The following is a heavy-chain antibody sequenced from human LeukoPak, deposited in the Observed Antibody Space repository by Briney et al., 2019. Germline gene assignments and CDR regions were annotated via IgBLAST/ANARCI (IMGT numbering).Heavy chain of an antibody. J-gene: IGHJ5*02. V-gene: IGHV3-7*01. Sequence: GGSLRLSCAASGFTFSSYWMSWVRQAPGKGLEWVANIKQDGSEKYYVDSVKGRFTISGDNAKNSLYLQMNSLRAEDTAVYYCARDRIRITMVRGPLMWFDPWGQGTLVTVSS. CDR2: IKQDGSEK. CDR3: ARDRIRITMVRGPLMWFDP. D-gene: IGHD3-10*01. CDR1: GFTFSSYW.